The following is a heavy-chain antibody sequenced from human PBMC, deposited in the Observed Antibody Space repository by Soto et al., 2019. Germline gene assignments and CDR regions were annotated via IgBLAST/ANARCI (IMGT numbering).Heavy chain of an antibody. CDR3: ARDRRRDDFWSGYYTKGCCDP. D-gene: IGHD3-3*01. Sequence: SETLSLTCTVSGGSISSGGYYWSWIRQHPGKGLEWIGYIYYSGSTYYNPSLKSRVTISVDTSKNQFSLKLSSVTAADTAVYYCARDRRRDDFWSGYYTKGCCDPWGQGTLVTVSS. J-gene: IGHJ5*02. CDR2: IYYSGST. V-gene: IGHV4-31*03. CDR1: GGSISSGGYY.